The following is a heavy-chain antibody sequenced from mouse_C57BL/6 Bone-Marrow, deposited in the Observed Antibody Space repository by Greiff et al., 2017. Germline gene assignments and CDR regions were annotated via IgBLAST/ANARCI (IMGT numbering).Heavy chain of an antibody. CDR1: GYTFTSYW. J-gene: IGHJ2*01. V-gene: IGHV1-55*01. CDR3: ARRITTVLDD. CDR2: IYPGSGST. Sequence: VQLQQSGAELVKPGASVKMSCKASGYTFTSYWITWVKQRPGQGLEWIGDIYPGSGSTNYNEKFKSKATLTVDTSSSTAYMQLSSLTSEDSAVYYCARRITTVLDDWGQGTTLTVSS. D-gene: IGHD1-1*01.